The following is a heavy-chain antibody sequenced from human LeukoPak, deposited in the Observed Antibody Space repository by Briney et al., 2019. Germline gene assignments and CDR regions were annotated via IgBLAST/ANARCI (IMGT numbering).Heavy chain of an antibody. J-gene: IGHJ4*02. D-gene: IGHD5-12*01. CDR2: IYTGGST. Sequence: SQTLSLTCTVSGGSISSGSYYWSWIRQPAGKGLEWIGRIYTGGSTNYNPSLKSRVTISVDTSKNQFSLKLSSVTAADTAVYYCARDGYSGYEFDYWGQGTLVTVSS. CDR3: ARDGYSGYEFDY. CDR1: GGSISSGSYY. V-gene: IGHV4-61*02.